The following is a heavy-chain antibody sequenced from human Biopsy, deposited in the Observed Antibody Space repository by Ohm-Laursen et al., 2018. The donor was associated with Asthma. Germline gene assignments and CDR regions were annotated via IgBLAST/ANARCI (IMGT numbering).Heavy chain of an antibody. V-gene: IGHV3-21*01. CDR2: ISSTSTYI. D-gene: IGHD5-12*01. CDR3: SSDRGEIGYDFGPYPF. CDR1: GRTFGDYW. J-gene: IGHJ4*02. Sequence: SLRLSCAASGRTFGDYWMSWVRQVPGKGLEWVSSISSTSTYIYYADSVKGRFTISRDNAKNSLYLQMNSLRAEDAAVYYCSSDRGEIGYDFGPYPFWAPGPLVPVSS.